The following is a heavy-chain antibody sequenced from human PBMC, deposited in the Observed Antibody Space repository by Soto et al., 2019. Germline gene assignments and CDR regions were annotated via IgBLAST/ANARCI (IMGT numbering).Heavy chain of an antibody. CDR1: GGTLSKFG. CDR2: ILPVFDEL. V-gene: IGHV1-69*01. D-gene: IGHD5-12*01. J-gene: IGHJ4*02. CDR3: ARASDTSGYYY. Sequence: QVQLVQSGAELRQPGSSVRVSCKASGGTLSKFGIAWFRQAPGQGLEWVGGILPVFDELHYAPKLQGRVTITADEATSTAHLELGSLTSDDTAVYFCARASDTSGYYYWGQGTLVTVSS.